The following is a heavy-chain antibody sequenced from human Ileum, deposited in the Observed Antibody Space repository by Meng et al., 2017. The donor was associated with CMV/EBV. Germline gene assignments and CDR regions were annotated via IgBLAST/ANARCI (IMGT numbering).Heavy chain of an antibody. CDR1: GFTFSSYW. V-gene: IGHV3-74*01. J-gene: IGHJ3*02. CDR3: ASTNKSLGAFDI. Sequence: CAAYGFTFSSYWIHWVRQAPGKGLVWVSRIKSDGSSTSYVDSVEGRFTISRDNAKNTLYLQMNSLRAEDTAVYYCASTNKSLGAFDIWGQGAMVTVSS. D-gene: IGHD2-2*01. CDR2: IKSDGSST.